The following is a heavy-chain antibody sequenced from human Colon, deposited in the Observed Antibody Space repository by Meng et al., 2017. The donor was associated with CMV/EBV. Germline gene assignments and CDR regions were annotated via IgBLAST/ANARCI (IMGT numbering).Heavy chain of an antibody. CDR3: ASPYYYDSSGYNN. D-gene: IGHD3-22*01. J-gene: IGHJ4*02. Sequence: QVQLQQWGAGLLKPSETLSLTCAVYGGSFSGYYWSWIRQPPGKGLEWIGEINHSGSINYNPSLKSRVTISVDTSKNQFSLKLSSVTAADTAVYYCASPYYYDSSGYNNWGQGTLVTVSS. CDR1: GGSFSGYY. V-gene: IGHV4-34*01. CDR2: INHSGSI.